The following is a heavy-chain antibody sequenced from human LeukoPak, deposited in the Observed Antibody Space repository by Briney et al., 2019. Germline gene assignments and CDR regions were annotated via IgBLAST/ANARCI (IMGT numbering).Heavy chain of an antibody. CDR3: ATRIRGVIY. Sequence: ASVKVSCKASGYTFTSYDINWVRQATGQGLEWMGWMNPNSGNTGYAQKFQGRVTMTRNTSISTTYLELSSLRSGDTAIYYCATRIRGVIYWGQGTLVTVSS. CDR1: GYTFTSYD. CDR2: MNPNSGNT. V-gene: IGHV1-8*01. D-gene: IGHD2/OR15-2a*01. J-gene: IGHJ4*02.